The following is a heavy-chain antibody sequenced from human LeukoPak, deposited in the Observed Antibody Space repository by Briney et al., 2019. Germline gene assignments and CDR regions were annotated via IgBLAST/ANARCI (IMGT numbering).Heavy chain of an antibody. D-gene: IGHD6-13*01. CDR1: GGSISSYY. CDR3: ARVRGSSWDYYYYMDV. V-gene: IGHV4-59*01. CDR2: IYYSGST. J-gene: IGHJ6*03. Sequence: SETLSLTCTVSGGSISSYYWSWIRQPPGKGLEWIGYIYYSGSTNYNPSLKSRVTISVDTSKNQFSLKLSSVTAADTAVYYCARVRGSSWDYYYYMDVWGKGTTVTVSS.